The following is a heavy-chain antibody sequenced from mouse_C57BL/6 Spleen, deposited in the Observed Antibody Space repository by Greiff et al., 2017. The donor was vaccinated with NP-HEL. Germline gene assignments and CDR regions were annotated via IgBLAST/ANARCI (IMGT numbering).Heavy chain of an antibody. CDR2: INPNNGGT. CDR1: GYTFTDYN. J-gene: IGHJ4*01. Sequence: EVKLVESGPELVKPGASVKIPCKASGYTFTDYNMDWVKQSHGKSLEWIGDINPNNGGTIYNQKFKGKATLTVDKSSSTAYMELRSLTSEDTAVYYCARRDYYGSRSYAMDYWGQGTSVTVSS. V-gene: IGHV1-18*01. CDR3: ARRDYYGSRSYAMDY. D-gene: IGHD1-1*01.